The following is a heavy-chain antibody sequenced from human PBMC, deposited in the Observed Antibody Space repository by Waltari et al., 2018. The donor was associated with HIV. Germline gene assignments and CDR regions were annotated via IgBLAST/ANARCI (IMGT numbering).Heavy chain of an antibody. CDR1: GGSISSYY. Sequence: QVQLQESGPGLVKPSETLSLTCTVSGGSISSYYWSWIRQPPGKGLEWIGYIYYSRSTNYNPSLKSRVTISVDTSKNQFSLKLTSVTAADTAVYYCARHPCSSTTCYKFDPWGQGTLVTVSS. V-gene: IGHV4-59*08. D-gene: IGHD2-2*02. J-gene: IGHJ5*02. CDR2: IYYSRST. CDR3: ARHPCSSTTCYKFDP.